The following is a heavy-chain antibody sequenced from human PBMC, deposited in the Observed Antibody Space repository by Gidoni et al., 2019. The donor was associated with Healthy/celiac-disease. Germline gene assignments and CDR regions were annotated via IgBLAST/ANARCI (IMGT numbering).Heavy chain of an antibody. J-gene: IGHJ5*02. CDR3: ARDSYDFWSGYPHGWFDP. D-gene: IGHD3-3*01. CDR2: IYTSGST. Sequence: QVQLQESGPGLVKPSETLSLTCTVSGGSISSYYWSWIRQPAGKGLEWIGRIYTSGSTNYNPSLKSRVTMSVDTSKKQFSLKLSSVTAADTAVYYCARDSYDFWSGYPHGWFDPWGQGTLVTVSS. V-gene: IGHV4-4*07. CDR1: GGSISSYY.